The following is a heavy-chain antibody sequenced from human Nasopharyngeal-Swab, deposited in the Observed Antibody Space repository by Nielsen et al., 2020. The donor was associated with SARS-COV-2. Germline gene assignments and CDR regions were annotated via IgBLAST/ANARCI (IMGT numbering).Heavy chain of an antibody. V-gene: IGHV3-23*01. CDR2: ISGSGDISGSGGST. D-gene: IGHD2/OR15-2a*01. CDR3: AKDLRGPYFF. Sequence: WIRQPPGKGREWVSAISGSGDISGSGGSTYYADSVKGRFTISRDNSKNTLSLQMNSLRAEDTAVYYCAKDLRGPYFFWGQGTLVTVSS. J-gene: IGHJ4*02.